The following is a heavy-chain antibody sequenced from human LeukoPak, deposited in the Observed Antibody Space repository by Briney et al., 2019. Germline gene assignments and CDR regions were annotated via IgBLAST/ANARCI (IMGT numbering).Heavy chain of an antibody. CDR1: GFTLSSDW. V-gene: IGHV3-30*03. J-gene: IGHJ4*02. CDR2: ISYDGSNK. Sequence: PGGSLRLSCVASGFTLSSDWMTGLRQAPGKGLEGVAVISYDGSNKYSADSVKGRFTISRDNSKNTLYLQMNSLRAEDTAVYYCARALTGAVFDYWGQGNLVTVSS. CDR3: ARALTGAVFDY. D-gene: IGHD7-27*01.